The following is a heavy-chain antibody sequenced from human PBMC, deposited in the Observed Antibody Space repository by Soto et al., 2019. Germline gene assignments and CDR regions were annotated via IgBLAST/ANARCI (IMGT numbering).Heavy chain of an antibody. J-gene: IGHJ4*02. CDR3: AKDSWYFDL. V-gene: IGHV3-74*01. D-gene: IGHD6-13*01. Sequence: GGSLRVSSKDSGFVFTNFWMHEVRHVPGKGLVRVARIDTIGHSTNYAEAVKGRFTISRDNAKNTVSLQMNSLRVEDTGVYYCAKDSWYFDLWSQGSKVPVSS. CDR1: GFVFTNFW. CDR2: IDTIGHST.